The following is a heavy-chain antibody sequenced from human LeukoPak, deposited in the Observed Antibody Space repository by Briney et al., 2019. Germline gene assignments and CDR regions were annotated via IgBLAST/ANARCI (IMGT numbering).Heavy chain of an antibody. CDR3: ALGAGYYDSSGYYYRPFDY. CDR1: GGSISSSSYY. CDR2: IYYSGST. J-gene: IGHJ4*02. V-gene: IGHV4-39*07. Sequence: SETLSLTCTVSGGSISSSSYYWGWIRQPPGKGLEWLGSIYYSGSTYYNPSLKSRVTISVDTSKNQFSLKLSSVTAADTAVYYCALGAGYYDSSGYYYRPFDYWGQGTLVTVSS. D-gene: IGHD3-22*01.